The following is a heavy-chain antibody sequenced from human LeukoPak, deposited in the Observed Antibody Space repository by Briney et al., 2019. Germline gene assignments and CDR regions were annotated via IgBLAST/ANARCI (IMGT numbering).Heavy chain of an antibody. CDR2: INSDGSST. D-gene: IGHD2-21*01. J-gene: IGHJ4*02. V-gene: IGHV3-74*01. Sequence: PGGSLRLSCAASGFTFRNYWMHWVRQAPGEGLVWVSRINSDGSSTTYADSVKGRSTMSRDNAKNTLYLQMNSLRAEDTAVYYCARGGFGIVVVSAIDYWGQGTLVTVSS. CDR3: ARGGFGIVVVSAIDY. CDR1: GFTFRNYW.